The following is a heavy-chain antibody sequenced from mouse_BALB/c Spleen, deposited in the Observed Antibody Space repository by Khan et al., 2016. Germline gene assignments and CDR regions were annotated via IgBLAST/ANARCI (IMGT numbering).Heavy chain of an antibody. CDR3: ARNGYDDWYFDV. CDR2: ISYSGST. V-gene: IGHV3-2*02. J-gene: IGHJ1*01. D-gene: IGHD2-2*01. CDR1: GYSITSDYA. Sequence: EVKLLESGPGLVKPSQSLSLTCTVTGYSITSDYAWNWIRQFPGNKLEWMGYISYSGSTSYNPSLKSRISITRDTSKNQFFLPLNSVTTDDTATYYCARNGYDDWYFDVWGAGTTVTVSS.